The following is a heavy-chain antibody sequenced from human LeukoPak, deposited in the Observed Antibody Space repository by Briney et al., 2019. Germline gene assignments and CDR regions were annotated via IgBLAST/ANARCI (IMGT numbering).Heavy chain of an antibody. CDR3: ARSTAYYDSSAPDY. V-gene: IGHV4-4*07. D-gene: IGHD3-22*01. CDR2: IYTSGST. J-gene: IGHJ4*02. Sequence: KPSETLSLTCTVSGGSTSSYYWSWIRQPAGKGLEWIGRIYTSGSTNYNPSLKSRVTISVDTSKNQFSLKLSSVTAADTAVYYCARSTAYYDSSAPDYWGQGTLVTVSS. CDR1: GGSTSSYY.